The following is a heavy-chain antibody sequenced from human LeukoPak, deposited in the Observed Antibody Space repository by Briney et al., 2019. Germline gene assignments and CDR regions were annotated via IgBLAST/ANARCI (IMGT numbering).Heavy chain of an antibody. CDR2: INPSGGTT. CDR3: ARSYDYVWGSYRPMHDAFDI. CDR1: GYTFTIYY. V-gene: IGHV1-46*01. Sequence: VTVSFTXSGYTFTIYYMHWVRQAPGQGKGRVGIINPSGGTTSYAQKFQGRVTMTSDTSKNQFSLKLSSVTAADTAVYYCARSYDYVWGSYRPMHDAFDIWGQGTMVTVSS. J-gene: IGHJ3*02. D-gene: IGHD3-16*02.